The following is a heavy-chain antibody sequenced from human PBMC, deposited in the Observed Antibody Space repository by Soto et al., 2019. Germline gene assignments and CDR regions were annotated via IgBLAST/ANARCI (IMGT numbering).Heavy chain of an antibody. Sequence: SETLSLTCTVSGGSSSSYYWSWIRQPPGKGLEWIGYIYYSGSTNYNPSLKSRVTISVDTSKNQFSLKLSSVTAADTAVYYCARHENYDFWSGYFDYWGQGTLVTVSS. D-gene: IGHD3-3*01. J-gene: IGHJ4*02. CDR3: ARHENYDFWSGYFDY. CDR2: IYYSGST. V-gene: IGHV4-59*08. CDR1: GGSSSSYY.